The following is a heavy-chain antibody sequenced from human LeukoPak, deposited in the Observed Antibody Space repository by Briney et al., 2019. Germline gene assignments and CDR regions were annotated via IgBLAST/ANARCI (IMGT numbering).Heavy chain of an antibody. Sequence: SGGSLRLSCAASGFTFSSYSMNWVRQAPGKGLEWVSSISSSSSYIYYADSVKGRFTISRDNAKNSLYLQMNSLRGEDTAVYYCARDSVGSSWYTGDYWGQGTLVTVSS. V-gene: IGHV3-21*01. CDR2: ISSSSSYI. CDR3: ARDSVGSSWYTGDY. J-gene: IGHJ4*02. D-gene: IGHD6-13*01. CDR1: GFTFSSYS.